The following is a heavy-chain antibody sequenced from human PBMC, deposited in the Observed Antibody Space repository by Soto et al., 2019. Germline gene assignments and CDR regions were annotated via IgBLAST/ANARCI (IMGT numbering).Heavy chain of an antibody. CDR2: IISSGDST. V-gene: IGHV3-23*01. J-gene: IGHJ4*02. Sequence: EVQLLESGGGLLQPGGSLRLSCAASGFTFSSYAMSWVRQAPGKGLEWVSAIISSGDSTYYTDSVKGRFTISRDNSKNTLYLQMNGLRAEDTAVYDCAKRYYYDNSGLWDYWGQGTLVTVSS. CDR1: GFTFSSYA. CDR3: AKRYYYDNSGLWDY. D-gene: IGHD3-22*01.